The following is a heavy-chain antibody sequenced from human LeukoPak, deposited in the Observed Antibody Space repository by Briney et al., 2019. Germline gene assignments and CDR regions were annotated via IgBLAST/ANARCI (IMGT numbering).Heavy chain of an antibody. CDR1: GGSIGSSSYY. D-gene: IGHD6-19*01. J-gene: IGHJ3*02. Sequence: SETLSLTCTVSGGSIGSSSYYWGWIRQPPGKGLEWIGSVYYSGSTYYNPSLKSRVTISVDTSKNQFSLKLSSVTAADTAVYYCARDRGIAVAGDAFDIWGQGTMVTVSS. CDR3: ARDRGIAVAGDAFDI. CDR2: VYYSGST. V-gene: IGHV4-39*07.